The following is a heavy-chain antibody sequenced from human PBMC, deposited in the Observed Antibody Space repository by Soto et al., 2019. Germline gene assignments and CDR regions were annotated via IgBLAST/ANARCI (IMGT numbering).Heavy chain of an antibody. J-gene: IGHJ2*01. CDR1: GGTFSSYT. CDR2: IIPILGIA. D-gene: IGHD2-15*01. Sequence: QVQLVQSGAEVKKPGSSVKVSCKASGGTFSSYTISWVRQAPGQGLEWMGRIIPILGIANYAQKFQGRVTITADKSTSTAYMELSSLRSEDTAVYYCARDGVVVVEGYFDLWGRGTLVTVSS. CDR3: ARDGVVVVEGYFDL. V-gene: IGHV1-69*08.